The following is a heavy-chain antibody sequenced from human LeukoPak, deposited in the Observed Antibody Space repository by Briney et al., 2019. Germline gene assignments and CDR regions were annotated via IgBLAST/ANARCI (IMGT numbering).Heavy chain of an antibody. Sequence: GGSLRLSCAASGFTFSTYWMTWVRQAPGKGLEWVANIKEDGSEKYYVESVKGRFTISRDNAKNSLYLQMNSLRAWDMALYYCAREEAGGPDYWGQGTLVTVSS. D-gene: IGHD3-16*01. CDR2: IKEDGSEK. J-gene: IGHJ4*02. V-gene: IGHV3-7*01. CDR3: AREEAGGPDY. CDR1: GFTFSTYW.